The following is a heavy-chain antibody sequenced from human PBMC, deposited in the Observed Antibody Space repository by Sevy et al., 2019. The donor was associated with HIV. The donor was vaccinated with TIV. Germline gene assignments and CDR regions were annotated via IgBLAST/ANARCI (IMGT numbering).Heavy chain of an antibody. CDR3: AKDTRMDYDFWSGYYLSYYGMDV. J-gene: IGHJ6*02. V-gene: IGHV3-9*01. CDR2: ISWNSGSI. Sequence: GGSLRLSCAASGFTFDDYAMHWVRQAPGKGLEWVSGISWNSGSIGYADSVKGRFTISRDNAKNSLYLQMSSLRAEDTALYYCAKDTRMDYDFWSGYYLSYYGMDVWGQGTTVTVSS. D-gene: IGHD3-3*01. CDR1: GFTFDDYA.